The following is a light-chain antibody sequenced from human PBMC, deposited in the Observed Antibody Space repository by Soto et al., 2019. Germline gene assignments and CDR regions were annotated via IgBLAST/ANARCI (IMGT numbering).Light chain of an antibody. V-gene: IGKV1-9*01. CDR2: TAS. CDR1: EGISTG. CDR3: QQRRDYPLT. J-gene: IGKJ5*01. Sequence: DIQLTQSPSFLSTSVGDRVTLTCRASEGISTGLAWYQQKPGKAPKLLIHTASTLQSGVPSRFSGSGSGTEFTLTLRRLQPDDFATYYCQQRRDYPLTFGQGTRLEIK.